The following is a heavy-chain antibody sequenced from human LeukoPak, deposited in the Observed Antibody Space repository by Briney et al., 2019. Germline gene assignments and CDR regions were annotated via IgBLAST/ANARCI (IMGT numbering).Heavy chain of an antibody. CDR3: AREGRCRSTSCPGYYGMDV. CDR1: GFTFSSYS. J-gene: IGHJ6*02. D-gene: IGHD2-2*01. CDR2: ISSSSSYI. Sequence: PGGSLRLSCAASGFTFSSYSMNWVRQAPGKGLEWVSSISSSSSYIYYADSVKGRFTISRDNAKNSLYLQMNSLRAEDTAVYYCAREGRCRSTSCPGYYGMDVWGQGTTVTVSS. V-gene: IGHV3-21*01.